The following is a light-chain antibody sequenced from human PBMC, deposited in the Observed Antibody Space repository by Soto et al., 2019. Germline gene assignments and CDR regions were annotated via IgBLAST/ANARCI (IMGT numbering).Light chain of an antibody. CDR2: GAF. V-gene: IGKV3-20*01. CDR3: QQSVSSPIT. Sequence: EIVLTQFPGTLSLSPGERATLSCRASQSVNTNYLAWYQQKSGQAPRLLIYGAFSSATGIPDRFSGSGSGTDFTLTISRREPEDFAAYFCQQSVSSPITFGQGTRLEIK. J-gene: IGKJ5*01. CDR1: QSVNTNY.